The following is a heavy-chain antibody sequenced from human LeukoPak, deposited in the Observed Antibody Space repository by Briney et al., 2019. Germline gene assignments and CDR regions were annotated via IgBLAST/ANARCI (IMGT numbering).Heavy chain of an antibody. CDR3: ARGHTSSRLDY. Sequence: SETLSLTCAVYGGSFSGYYWSWIRQPPGKGLEWIGETNHSGSTNYNPSLKSRVTISVDTSKNQFSLKLSSVTAADTAVYYCARGHTSSRLDYWGQGTLVTVSS. CDR2: TNHSGST. V-gene: IGHV4-34*01. J-gene: IGHJ4*02. D-gene: IGHD6-13*01. CDR1: GGSFSGYY.